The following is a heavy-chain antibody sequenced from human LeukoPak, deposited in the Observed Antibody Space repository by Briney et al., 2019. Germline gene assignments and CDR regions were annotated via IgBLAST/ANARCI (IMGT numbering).Heavy chain of an antibody. CDR2: IRYDGSNK. J-gene: IGHJ6*03. D-gene: IGHD6-19*01. Sequence: PGGSLRLSCAASGFTFSSYDIHWVRQAPGKGLGWVAFIRYDGSNKYYADSVRGRFTISGDNSKNTLYLQMNSLRAEDTAVYFCAKGSKAVLFTRDHYMDVWGKGTTVTISS. CDR3: AKGSKAVLFTRDHYMDV. CDR1: GFTFSSYD. V-gene: IGHV3-30*02.